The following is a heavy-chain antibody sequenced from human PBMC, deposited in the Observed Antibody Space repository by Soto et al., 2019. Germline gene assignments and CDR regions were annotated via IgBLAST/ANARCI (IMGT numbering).Heavy chain of an antibody. CDR2: GYQSGNT. V-gene: IGHV4-39*01. CDR3: ASAKSSYSGYDFDY. CDR1: GVSTCSSSHY. J-gene: IGHJ4*02. D-gene: IGHD5-12*01. Sequence: SATLSLTWSVSGVSTCSSSHYWGWIRPAPGQGLEWIGSGYQSGNTYYNPSLRNRVAVSVDTSTNQISLKVKSVTAADTAVYYCASAKSSYSGYDFDYWGQGTLVTVSS.